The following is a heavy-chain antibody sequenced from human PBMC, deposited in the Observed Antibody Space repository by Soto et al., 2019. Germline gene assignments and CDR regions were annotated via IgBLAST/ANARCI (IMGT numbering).Heavy chain of an antibody. CDR2: FDPEDGET. CDR3: ATWLRKLRFVAWLLEAWFAP. V-gene: IGHV1-24*01. CDR1: GYTLTELS. D-gene: IGHD3-3*01. J-gene: IGHJ5*02. Sequence: ASVKVSCKVSGYTLTELSMHWVRQAPGKGLEWMGGFDPEDGETIYAQKFQGRVTMTEDTSTDTAHMELSSLRSEDTAVYYCATWLRKLRFVAWLLEAWFAPWRQGTVAT.